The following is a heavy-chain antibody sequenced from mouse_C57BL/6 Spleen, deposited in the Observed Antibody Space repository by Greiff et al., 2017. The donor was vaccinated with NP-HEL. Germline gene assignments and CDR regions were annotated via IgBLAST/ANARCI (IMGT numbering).Heavy chain of an antibody. J-gene: IGHJ2*01. CDR2: INYDGSST. Sequence: EVKLVESEGGLVQPGSSMKLSCTASGFTFSDYYMAWVRQVPEKGLEWVANINYDGSSTYYLDYLKSRFIISRDNAKNILYLQMSSLKSEDTATYYCARDKRYYFDYWGQGTTLTVSS. V-gene: IGHV5-16*01. CDR3: ARDKRYYFDY. D-gene: IGHD1-1*01. CDR1: GFTFSDYY.